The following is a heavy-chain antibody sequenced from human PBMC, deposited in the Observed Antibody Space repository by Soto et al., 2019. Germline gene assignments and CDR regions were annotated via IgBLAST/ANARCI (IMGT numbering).Heavy chain of an antibody. CDR2: ISAHNGNT. Sequence: QVHLVQSGAEVKKPGASVKVSCKGSGYAFTTYGITWVRQDPGQGLEWMGWISAHNGNTNYAQKLQGRATVPRDTSTSTAYMELRSRRSDDTAVYYCARGRYGDYWGQGALVTVSS. CDR3: ARGRYGDY. CDR1: GYAFTTYG. V-gene: IGHV1-18*01. J-gene: IGHJ4*02. D-gene: IGHD1-1*01.